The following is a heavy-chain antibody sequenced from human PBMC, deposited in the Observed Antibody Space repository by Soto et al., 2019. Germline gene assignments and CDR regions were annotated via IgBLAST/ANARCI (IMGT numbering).Heavy chain of an antibody. V-gene: IGHV4-34*01. J-gene: IGHJ6*03. CDR1: GGSFSGYY. Sequence: SETLSLTCAVYGGSFSGYYWSWIRQPPGKGLEWIGEINHSGSTNYNPSLKSRVTISVDTSKNQFSLKLSSVTAADTAVYYCARSVVVEWLYENYYYYYMDVWGKGTTVTVSS. CDR2: INHSGST. D-gene: IGHD3-3*01. CDR3: ARSVVVEWLYENYYYYYMDV.